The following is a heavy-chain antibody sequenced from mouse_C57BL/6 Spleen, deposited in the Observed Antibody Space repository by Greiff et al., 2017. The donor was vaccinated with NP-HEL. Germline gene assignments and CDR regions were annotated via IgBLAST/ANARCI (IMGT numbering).Heavy chain of an antibody. CDR2: INPSSGYT. V-gene: IGHV1-4*01. Sequence: VQLQQSGAELARPGASVKMSCKASGYTFTSYTMHWVKQRPGQGLEWIGYINPSSGYTKYNQKFKDKATLTADKSSSTAYMQLSSLTSEDSAVYYWARKNGIYYVCFDYWGQGTTLTVSS. D-gene: IGHD2-1*01. CDR3: ARKNGIYYVCFDY. J-gene: IGHJ2*01. CDR1: GYTFTSYT.